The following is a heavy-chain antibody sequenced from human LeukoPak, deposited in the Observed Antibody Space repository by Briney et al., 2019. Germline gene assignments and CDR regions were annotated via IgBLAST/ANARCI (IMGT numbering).Heavy chain of an antibody. D-gene: IGHD2-21*01. Sequence: GGSLRLSCAASGFTFDDYAMHWVRQAPGKGLEWVSGISWNSGSIGYADSVKGRFTISRDNAKNSLYLQMNSLRAEDMALYYCVRGGVRAFDIWGQGTMVSVSS. V-gene: IGHV3-9*03. CDR3: VRGGVRAFDI. CDR2: ISWNSGSI. CDR1: GFTFDDYA. J-gene: IGHJ3*02.